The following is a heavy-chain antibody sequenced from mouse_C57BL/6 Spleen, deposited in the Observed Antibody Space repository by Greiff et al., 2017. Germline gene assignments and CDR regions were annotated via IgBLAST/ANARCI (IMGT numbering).Heavy chain of an antibody. D-gene: IGHD1-1*01. CDR2: INPSNGGT. Sequence: QVQLQQPGTELVKPGASVKLSCKASGYTFTSYWMHWVQQRPGQGLEWVGNINPSNGGTNYTAKVKSKATLTVDKSSSHSYMQLSSLTSEDSAVYYCALITTVVASDYWGQGTTLTVSS. J-gene: IGHJ2*01. CDR1: GYTFTSYW. CDR3: ALITTVVASDY. V-gene: IGHV1-53*01.